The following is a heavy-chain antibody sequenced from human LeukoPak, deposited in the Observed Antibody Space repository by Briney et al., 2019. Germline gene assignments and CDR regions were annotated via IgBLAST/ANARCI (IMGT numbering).Heavy chain of an antibody. CDR1: GYSFTSYW. J-gene: IGHJ5*02. D-gene: IGHD3-10*01. Sequence: GESLKISCKGSGYSFTSYWSAWVRQMPGKGLEWMGIIYPGDSETKYSPSFQGQVTFSADKSISTAYLQSSSLEASDTAMYCCEGLKSSYNGSGYPYNGLGWFDPWGQGTLVTVSS. CDR3: EGLKSSYNGSGYPYNGLGWFDP. V-gene: IGHV5-51*01. CDR2: IYPGDSET.